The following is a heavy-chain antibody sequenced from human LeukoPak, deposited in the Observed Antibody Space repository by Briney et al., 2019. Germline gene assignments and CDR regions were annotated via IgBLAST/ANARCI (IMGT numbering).Heavy chain of an antibody. Sequence: GESLKISCKGSGYNFATNWIGWVRQMPGRGLEWMGMIYPGDSDTRYSPSFQGQVTISVDKSINTAHLQWSRLKASDTAMYFCAGPTYSTKWDYWGQGTPVTVSS. CDR1: GYNFATNW. CDR3: AGPTYSTKWDY. J-gene: IGHJ4*02. V-gene: IGHV5-51*01. CDR2: IYPGDSDT. D-gene: IGHD6-13*01.